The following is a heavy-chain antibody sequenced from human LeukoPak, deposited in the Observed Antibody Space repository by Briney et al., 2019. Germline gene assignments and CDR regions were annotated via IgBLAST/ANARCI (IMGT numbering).Heavy chain of an antibody. J-gene: IGHJ4*02. D-gene: IGHD2-15*01. Sequence: PSETLSLTCAVSGGSISSSNWWSWVRQPSGKGLEWIGEIYHSGSTNYNPSLKSRVTISVDKSKNQFSPKLSSVTAADTAVYYCARADEVVAALDYWGQGTLVTVSS. CDR2: IYHSGST. CDR3: ARADEVVAALDY. V-gene: IGHV4-4*02. CDR1: GGSISSSNW.